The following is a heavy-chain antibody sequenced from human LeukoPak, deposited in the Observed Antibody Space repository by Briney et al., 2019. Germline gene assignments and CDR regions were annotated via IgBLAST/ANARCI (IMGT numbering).Heavy chain of an antibody. Sequence: PGGSLRLSCVASGFTFSSHAMNWVRQAPGKGLEWVSSISTNNHMYYADSVKGRFTISRDNAKNSLSLRMNSLRGEDTAVYYCGREDCSNVRCYGASDAWGQGTLVTVSS. CDR3: GREDCSNVRCYGASDA. J-gene: IGHJ5*02. CDR1: GFTFSSHA. CDR2: ISTNNHM. D-gene: IGHD2-2*01. V-gene: IGHV3-69-1*01.